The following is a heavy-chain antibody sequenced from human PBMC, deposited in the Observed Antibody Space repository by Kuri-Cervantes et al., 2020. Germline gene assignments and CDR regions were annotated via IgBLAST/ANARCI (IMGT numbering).Heavy chain of an antibody. CDR3: ARGGGRYNWNYGGGWFDP. V-gene: IGHV3-74*01. D-gene: IGHD1-7*01. CDR1: GFTLSSYW. CDR2: SNSDGSRI. Sequence: GGSLRLSCAASGFTLSSYWMHWVRQAPGKGLVWVSRSNSDGSRISFADSVKGRFTISRDSAKNTLYLQMNSLRAEDTAVYYCARGGGRYNWNYGGGWFDPWGQGTPVTVSS. J-gene: IGHJ5*02.